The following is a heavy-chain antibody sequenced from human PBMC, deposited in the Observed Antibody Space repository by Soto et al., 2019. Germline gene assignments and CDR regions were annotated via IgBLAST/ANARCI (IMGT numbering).Heavy chain of an antibody. V-gene: IGHV1-8*01. CDR1: GYTFTSYD. D-gene: IGHD1-1*01. CDR2: MDPNTGNS. CDR3: ARRAETNGWNGFGADKYYFDF. Sequence: ASVKVSCKASGYTFTSYDIYWVRQATGQGLEWMGWMDPNTGNSGYAQKFQGRVTVTSDTSINTVHMELSSLRSEDTAVYYCARRAETNGWNGFGADKYYFDFWGQGTLVTVSS. J-gene: IGHJ4*02.